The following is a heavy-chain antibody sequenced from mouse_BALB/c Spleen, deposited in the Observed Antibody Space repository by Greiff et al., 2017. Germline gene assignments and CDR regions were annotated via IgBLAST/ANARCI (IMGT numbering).Heavy chain of an antibody. CDR3: ERSGGNHYFDY. V-gene: IGHV5-17*02. D-gene: IGHD2-1*01. CDR2: ISSGSSTI. CDR1: GFTFSSFG. Sequence: DVKLVESGGGLVQPGGSRKLSCAASGFTFSSFGMHWVRQAPEKGLEWVAYISSGSSTIYYADTVKGRFTISRDNPKNTLFLQMTSLRSEDTAMYYCERSGGNHYFDYWGQGTTLTVSS. J-gene: IGHJ2*01.